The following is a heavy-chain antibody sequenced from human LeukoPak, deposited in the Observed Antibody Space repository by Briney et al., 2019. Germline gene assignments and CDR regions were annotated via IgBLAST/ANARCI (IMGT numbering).Heavy chain of an antibody. J-gene: IGHJ5*02. Sequence: PGGSLRLSCAASGFTFSSYGMHWVRQAPGKGLEWVAFIRYDGSNKYYADSVKGRFTISRDNSKNTLYLQMNSLRAEDTAVYYCAKDPGSAVAATSWFDPWGQGTLVTVSS. CDR1: GFTFSSYG. D-gene: IGHD2-15*01. V-gene: IGHV3-30*02. CDR3: AKDPGSAVAATSWFDP. CDR2: IRYDGSNK.